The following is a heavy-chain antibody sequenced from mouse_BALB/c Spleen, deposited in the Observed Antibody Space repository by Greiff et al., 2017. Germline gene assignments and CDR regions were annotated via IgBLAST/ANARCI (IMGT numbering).Heavy chain of an antibody. CDR1: GFTFSNYW. D-gene: IGHD3-3*01. V-gene: IGHV6-6*02. CDR2: IRLKSNNYAT. CDR3: TRPGTGYAMDY. Sequence: EVKLQESGGGLVQPGGSMKLSCVASGFTFSNYWMNWVRQSPEKGLEWVAEIRLKSNNYATHYAESVKGRFTISRDDSKSSVYLQMNNLRAEDTGIYYCTRPGTGYAMDYWGQGTSVTVSS. J-gene: IGHJ4*01.